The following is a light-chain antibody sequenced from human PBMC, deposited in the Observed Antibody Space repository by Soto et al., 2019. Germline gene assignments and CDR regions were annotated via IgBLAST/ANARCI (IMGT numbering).Light chain of an antibody. Sequence: DLQMTQSPSTLSASVGDRVTITCRASQTISNYLTWYQQRPGKAPKLLIYRSSILQNGVPSRFSGCGSGTEFTLTISSLQPDDFATYYCQQYYIYATFGQGTRVEI. CDR3: QQYYIYAT. J-gene: IGKJ1*01. V-gene: IGKV1-5*03. CDR2: RSS. CDR1: QTISNY.